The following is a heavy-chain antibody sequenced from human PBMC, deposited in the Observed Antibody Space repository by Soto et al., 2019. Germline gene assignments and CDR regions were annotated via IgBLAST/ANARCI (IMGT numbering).Heavy chain of an antibody. J-gene: IGHJ3*02. CDR2: IWYDGSNK. V-gene: IGHV3-33*01. CDR1: GFTFSSYG. D-gene: IGHD1-26*01. CDR3: ARDPSKYPGAHDAFDI. Sequence: PGGSLRLSCAASGFTFSSYGMHWVRQAPGKGLEWVAVIWYDGSNKYYADSVKGRFTISRDNSKNTLYLQMNSLRAEDTAVYYCARDPSKYPGAHDAFDIWGQGTMVTVS.